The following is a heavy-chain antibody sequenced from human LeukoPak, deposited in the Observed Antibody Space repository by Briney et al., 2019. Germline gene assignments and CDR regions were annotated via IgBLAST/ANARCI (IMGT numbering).Heavy chain of an antibody. D-gene: IGHD6-19*01. J-gene: IGHJ4*02. CDR2: IYYSGST. CDR3: ARGSSSGLYFDY. Sequence: SETLSLTCTVSGGSISNYYWSWVRQPPGKGLEWIGFIYYSGSTNYNPSLKSRVTISVDTSKNQFSLKLSSVTAADTAVYYCARGSSSGLYFDYWGQGTLVTVSS. CDR1: GGSISNYY. V-gene: IGHV4-59*01.